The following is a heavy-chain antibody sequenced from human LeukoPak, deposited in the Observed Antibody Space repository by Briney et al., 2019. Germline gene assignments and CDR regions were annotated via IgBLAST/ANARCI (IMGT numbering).Heavy chain of an antibody. V-gene: IGHV4-4*07. D-gene: IGHD6-19*01. CDR3: ARDSKQWLVRYYYMDV. Sequence: SETLSLTCTVSGGSISSYYWSWIRQPAAKGLEWIGRIYTSGSTNYNPSLKSRVTMSVDTSKNQFSLKLSSVTAADTAVYYCARDSKQWLVRYYYMDVWGKGTTVTVSS. CDR2: IYTSGST. J-gene: IGHJ6*03. CDR1: GGSISSYY.